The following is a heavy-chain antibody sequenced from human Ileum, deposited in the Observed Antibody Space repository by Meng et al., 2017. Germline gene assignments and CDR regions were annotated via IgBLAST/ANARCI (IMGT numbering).Heavy chain of an antibody. D-gene: IGHD2-15*01. V-gene: IGHV3-23*01. J-gene: IGHJ1*01. Sequence: GESLKISCAASRFTFNTYAMTWVRQAPGKGLEWVSTISAGGGNTYDADSVKGRFTISRDNSKNTLYLQMNSLRAEDTAIFYCVKGDGPISCTGGTCYRSFQHWGQGTVVTVSS. CDR1: RFTFNTYA. CDR2: ISAGGGNT. CDR3: VKGDGPISCTGGTCYRSFQH.